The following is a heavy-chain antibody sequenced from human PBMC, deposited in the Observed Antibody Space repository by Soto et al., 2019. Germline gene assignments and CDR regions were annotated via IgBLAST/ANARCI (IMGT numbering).Heavy chain of an antibody. V-gene: IGHV3-23*01. CDR1: GFTFSSYA. Sequence: EVQLLESGGGLVQPGGSLRLSCAASGFTFSSYAMSWVRQAPGKGLEWVSAISGSGGSTYYADSVKGRFTISRDNSKNTLYLQMNSLRAEDTVVYYSAKVGRRVAGYFGYWGQGTLATVSS. CDR3: AKVGRRVAGYFGY. D-gene: IGHD6-19*01. CDR2: ISGSGGST. J-gene: IGHJ4*02.